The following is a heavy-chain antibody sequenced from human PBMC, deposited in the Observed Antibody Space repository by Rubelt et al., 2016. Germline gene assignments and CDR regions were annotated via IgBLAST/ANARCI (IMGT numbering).Heavy chain of an antibody. CDR2: IRSKTDGGTT. D-gene: IGHD2-15*01. CDR3: ATLPIGYCRGGHCFPGERTDH. CDR1: GSTLSNVY. V-gene: IGHV3-15*01. J-gene: IGHJ4*02. Sequence: EVQLVESGGGLVEPGGSLRLSCAASGSTLSNVYMTWVRQAPGKGLEWVGRIRSKTDGGTTDYVEPVKGRFTILRQDSNHTLFLEMNGLRPEDTARYYCATLPIGYCRGGHCFPGERTDHWGQGTPVTVSS.